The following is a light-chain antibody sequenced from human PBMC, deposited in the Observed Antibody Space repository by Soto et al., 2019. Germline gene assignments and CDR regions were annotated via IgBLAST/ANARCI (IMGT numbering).Light chain of an antibody. CDR3: SSYTSSSTSHYV. V-gene: IGLV2-14*01. CDR1: SSDVGGYNY. J-gene: IGLJ1*01. CDR2: DVS. Sequence: QSALTQPASVSGSPGQSITISCTGTSSDVGGYNYVSWYQQHPGKAPKLMIYDVSNRPSGVSNRFSGSKSGNTASLTISGLQAEDEADYYCSSYTSSSTSHYVFGTGTQLTVL.